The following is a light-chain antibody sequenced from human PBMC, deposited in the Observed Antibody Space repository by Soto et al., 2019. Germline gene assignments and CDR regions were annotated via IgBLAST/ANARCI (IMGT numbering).Light chain of an antibody. CDR3: AAWDDSLNGHV. CDR2: TNN. CDR1: SSNIGGNT. Sequence: QSVLTQPPSASGTPGQRVTISCSGSSSNIGGNTVSWYQQFPGTAPKLLIYTNNQRPSGVPDRFSGSKSDTSASLAISALQSEDEAHYYCAAWDDSLNGHVFGPGTKLTVL. J-gene: IGLJ1*01. V-gene: IGLV1-44*01.